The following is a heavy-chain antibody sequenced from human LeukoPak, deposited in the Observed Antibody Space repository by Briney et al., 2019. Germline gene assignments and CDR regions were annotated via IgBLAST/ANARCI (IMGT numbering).Heavy chain of an antibody. CDR3: AKAGIAVAGFDDY. J-gene: IGHJ4*02. CDR1: GFTFSSYG. CDR2: ISGSGGST. V-gene: IGHV3-23*01. D-gene: IGHD6-19*01. Sequence: GGSLRLSCAASGFTFSSYGMHWVPQAPGKGLEWVSAISGSGGSTYYADSVKGRFTISRDNSKNTLYLQMNSLRAEDTAVYYCAKAGIAVAGFDDYWGQGTLVTVSS.